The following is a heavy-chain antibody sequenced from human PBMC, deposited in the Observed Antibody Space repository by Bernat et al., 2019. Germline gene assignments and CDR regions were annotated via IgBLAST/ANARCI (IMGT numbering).Heavy chain of an antibody. CDR2: ISGKGDDT. CDR3: ATPLRRGFMDAFDI. D-gene: IGHD3-10*01. J-gene: IGHJ3*02. CDR1: GFTISSYA. Sequence: EVQLLESGGGLVQPGGSLRLSCAASGFTISSYAMSWVRQAPGKGVEWVSGISGKGDDTSYADSVKGRFTISIDKSKNTLYLQLNSLRAEDTAKYYCATPLRRGFMDAFDIWGQGTMVTVSS. V-gene: IGHV3-23*01.